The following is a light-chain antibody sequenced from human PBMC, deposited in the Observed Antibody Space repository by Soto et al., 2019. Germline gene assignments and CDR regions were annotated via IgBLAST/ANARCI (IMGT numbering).Light chain of an antibody. J-gene: IGKJ5*01. CDR1: QDIRVD. CDR2: AAS. CDR3: LQDYDYPYT. Sequence: AIQMTQSPPSLSASVGDRVIITCRASQDIRVDVGWLQQRPGDAPNLLIYAASTLHTGVPSTFTGSGSGTDLSLTINHIPPEDVASYFRLQDYDYPYTFGQGTRLEIK. V-gene: IGKV1-6*01.